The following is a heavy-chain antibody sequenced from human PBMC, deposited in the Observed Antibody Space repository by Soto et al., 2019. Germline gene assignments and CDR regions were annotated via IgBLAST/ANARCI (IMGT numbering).Heavy chain of an antibody. D-gene: IGHD3-16*02. CDR2: MNPNNGNT. CDR3: ATSQTRGGTMITFGGVIYDY. V-gene: IGHV1-18*01. CDR1: GYTFTSYD. J-gene: IGHJ4*02. Sequence: ASVKVSCKASGYTFTSYDINWVRQATGQGLEWMGWMNPNNGNTNYAQKLQGRVNMTTDTSTSTAYMELRSLRSDDTAVYYCATSQTRGGTMITFGGVIYDYWGQGTLVTVSS.